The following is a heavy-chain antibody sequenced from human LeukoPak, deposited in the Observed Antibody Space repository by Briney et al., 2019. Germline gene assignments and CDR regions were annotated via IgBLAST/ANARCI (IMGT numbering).Heavy chain of an antibody. D-gene: IGHD6-19*01. Sequence: SETLSLTCTVSGGSISSYYWSWIRQPPGKGLEWIGYIYSSGSTNYNPSLKSRVTISVDTSKNQFSLKLSSVTAADTAVHYCARGVTGGWYGDFQHWGQGTLVTVSS. J-gene: IGHJ1*01. CDR1: GGSISSYY. V-gene: IGHV4-59*01. CDR3: ARGVTGGWYGDFQH. CDR2: IYSSGST.